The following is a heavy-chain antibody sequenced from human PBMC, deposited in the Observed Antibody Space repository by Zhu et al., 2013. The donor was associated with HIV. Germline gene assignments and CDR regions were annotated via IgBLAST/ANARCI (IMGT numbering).Heavy chain of an antibody. Sequence: QVQLVQSGAEVKKPGASVAVSCKASGYTFNTYDINWVRQAPGQGLEWMGWMHPDTGDTAYSQNFQGRVTMTRNTSISTAYMELSSLRSEDTAVYYCAILVDTALITXTYFDYWGPEPWSPSPQ. CDR2: MHPDTGDT. D-gene: IGHD5-18*01. V-gene: IGHV1-8*01. J-gene: IGHJ4*01. CDR1: GYTFNTYD. CDR3: AILVDTALITXTYFDY.